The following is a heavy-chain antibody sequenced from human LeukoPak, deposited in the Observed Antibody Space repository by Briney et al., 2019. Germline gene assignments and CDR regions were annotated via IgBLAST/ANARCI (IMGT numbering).Heavy chain of an antibody. V-gene: IGHV4-39*01. CDR1: GGSISSSNDY. CDR3: VVVAAALNWFDP. D-gene: IGHD6-13*01. Sequence: PSETLSLTCTVSGGSISSSNDYCGWIRQPPGKGLEWIGTIYYTGSTYYNPSLKSRVTISVDTSKDQFSLKLSSVTAADTAVYYCVVVAAALNWFDPWGQGTLVTVSS. J-gene: IGHJ5*02. CDR2: IYYTGST.